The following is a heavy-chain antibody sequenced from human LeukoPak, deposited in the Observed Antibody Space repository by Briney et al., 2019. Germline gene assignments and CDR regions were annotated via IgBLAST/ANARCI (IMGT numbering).Heavy chain of an antibody. CDR3: ARDIGSAYRNGLYYCFGMDV. V-gene: IGHV1-2*02. Sequence: GASVKVSCKASGYTFTGHHNHPVRQAPGQTPHPNPTTNPNSGDTNYAQKFQGRVTMTRDTSISTAYVELSRLRSDDTAVYYCARDIGSAYRNGLYYCFGMDVWGQGTTVTVSS. D-gene: IGHD5-18*01. J-gene: IGHJ6*02. CDR1: GYTFTGHH. CDR2: TNPNSGDT.